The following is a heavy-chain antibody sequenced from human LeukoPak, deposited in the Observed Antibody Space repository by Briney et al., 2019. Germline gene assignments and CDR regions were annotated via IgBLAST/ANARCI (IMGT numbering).Heavy chain of an antibody. J-gene: IGHJ4*02. CDR3: ARDPRDHFDY. Sequence: SETLSLTCAVYGGSFSGYYWSWIRQPPGKGLEWIGEISHSGSTNYNPSLKSRVTISVDTSKNQFSLNLNSVTAADTAVYYCARDPRDHFDYWGQGTLVTVSS. CDR1: GGSFSGYY. CDR2: ISHSGST. V-gene: IGHV4-34*01.